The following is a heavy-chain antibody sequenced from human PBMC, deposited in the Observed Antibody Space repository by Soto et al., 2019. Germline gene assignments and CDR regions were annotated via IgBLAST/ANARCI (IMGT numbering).Heavy chain of an antibody. J-gene: IGHJ3*02. Sequence: GGSLRLSCAASGFTFISYWMSWVRQAPGKGLEWVANIKQDGSEKYYVDSVKGRFTISRDNAKNSLYLQMNSLRAEDTAVYYCARDWLGYCSGGSCSYAFDIWGQGTMVTVS. CDR3: ARDWLGYCSGGSCSYAFDI. V-gene: IGHV3-7*01. D-gene: IGHD2-15*01. CDR2: IKQDGSEK. CDR1: GFTFISYW.